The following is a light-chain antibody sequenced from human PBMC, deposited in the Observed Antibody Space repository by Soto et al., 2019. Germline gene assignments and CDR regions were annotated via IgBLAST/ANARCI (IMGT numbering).Light chain of an antibody. CDR3: SLYTSENTYV. CDR1: TSNIGRND. J-gene: IGLJ1*01. Sequence: QAVVTQPPSASGTPGQRVSISCSGSTSNIGRNDVNWYQQLPGTAPKLLIYGHNQRPSGVPERFSGSKSGTSASLAISGLQAADEADYYCSLYTSENTYVFGTGTKLTVL. CDR2: GHN. V-gene: IGLV1-44*01.